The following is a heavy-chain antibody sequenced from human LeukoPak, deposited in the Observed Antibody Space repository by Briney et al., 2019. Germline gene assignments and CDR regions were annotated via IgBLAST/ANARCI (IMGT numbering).Heavy chain of an antibody. V-gene: IGHV1-2*06. J-gene: IGHJ3*02. D-gene: IGHD5-18*01. CDR2: INPNSGGT. CDR3: ATASGYSYGSSAFDI. Sequence: ASVNVSCKASGYTFTGYYMHWVRQAPGQGLEWMGRINPNSGGTNYAQKFQGRVTMTRDTSISTAYMELSRLRSDDTAVYYCATASGYSYGSSAFDIWGQGTMVTVSS. CDR1: GYTFTGYY.